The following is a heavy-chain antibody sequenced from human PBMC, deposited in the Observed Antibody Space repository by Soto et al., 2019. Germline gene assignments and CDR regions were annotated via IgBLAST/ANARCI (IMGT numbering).Heavy chain of an antibody. Sequence: PSETLSLTCTVSGGSISSYYWSWILQPPGKGLEWIGYIYYGGSTNYNPSLKSRVTISVDTSKNQFSLKLSSVTAADTAVYYCARGTGLAVAGTGFDYCGQGTLVTVSS. CDR3: ARGTGLAVAGTGFDY. CDR2: IYYGGST. V-gene: IGHV4-59*01. CDR1: GGSISSYY. D-gene: IGHD6-19*01. J-gene: IGHJ4*02.